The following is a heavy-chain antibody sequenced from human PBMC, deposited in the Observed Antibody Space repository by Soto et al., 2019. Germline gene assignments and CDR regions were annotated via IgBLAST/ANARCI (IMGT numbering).Heavy chain of an antibody. J-gene: IGHJ6*03. CDR2: ISGSGGST. CDR1: GFTFGSYA. CDR3: AKGANLYYYYYYMDV. Sequence: WGSLRLSCAAFGFTFGSYAMSWVLQAPGKGLEWVSAISGSGGSTYYADSVKGRFTISRDNSKNTLYLQMNSLRAEDTAVYYCAKGANLYYYYYYMDVWGKGTTVTVSS. V-gene: IGHV3-23*01.